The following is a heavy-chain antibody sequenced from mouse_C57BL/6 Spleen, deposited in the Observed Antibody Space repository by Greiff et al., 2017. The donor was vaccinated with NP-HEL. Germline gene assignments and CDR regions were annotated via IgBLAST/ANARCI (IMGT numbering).Heavy chain of an antibody. V-gene: IGHV1-4*01. J-gene: IGHJ3*01. Sequence: QVQLKESGAELARPGASVKMSCKASGYTFTSYTMHWVKQRPGQGLEWIGYINPSSGYTKYNQKFKDKATLTADKSSSTAYMQLSSLTSEDSAVYYCARPVYYYGSSYSAWFAYWGQGTLVTVSA. D-gene: IGHD1-1*01. CDR2: INPSSGYT. CDR1: GYTFTSYT. CDR3: ARPVYYYGSSYSAWFAY.